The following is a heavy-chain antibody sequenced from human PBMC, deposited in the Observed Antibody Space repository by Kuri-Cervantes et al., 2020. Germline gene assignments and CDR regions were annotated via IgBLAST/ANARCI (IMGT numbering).Heavy chain of an antibody. Sequence: GESLKISCAASGFTFTNYALHWVRQAPGKGLEWVAVISYDGSNKYYADSVKGRFTISRDNSKNTLYLQMNSLRREDTAVYYCARDQQPGVVIIPDYFDYWGQGTLVTVSS. CDR3: ARDQQPGVVIIPDYFDY. J-gene: IGHJ4*02. V-gene: IGHV3-30-3*01. CDR1: GFTFTNYA. D-gene: IGHD3-3*01. CDR2: ISYDGSNK.